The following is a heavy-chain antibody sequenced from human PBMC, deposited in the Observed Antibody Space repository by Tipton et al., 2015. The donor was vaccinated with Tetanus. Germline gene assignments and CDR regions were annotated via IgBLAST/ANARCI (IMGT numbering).Heavy chain of an antibody. CDR2: ISGTGGNT. V-gene: IGHV3-23*01. CDR1: GFTLNSYA. CDR3: ARDGYNYVPFDY. J-gene: IGHJ4*02. D-gene: IGHD5-24*01. Sequence: GSLRLSCAASGFTLNSYAMHWVRQAPGKGLEWVSFISGTGGNTYYADSVKGRFSISRDNSKNTLYLQMNTLRAEDTAVYYCARDGYNYVPFDYWGQGTLVTVSS.